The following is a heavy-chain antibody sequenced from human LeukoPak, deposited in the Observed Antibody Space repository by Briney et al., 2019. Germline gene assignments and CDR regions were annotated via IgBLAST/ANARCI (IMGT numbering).Heavy chain of an antibody. Sequence: GGSLRLSCAVSGFTFRNYGMNWVRQAPGMGLEWVSGISGSGDNTFYADSVKGRFTISRDNSKNMMYLQMNSLRAEDTAVYYCAKDLYDYYDYVWGIYWGQGTLVTVSS. J-gene: IGHJ4*02. CDR2: ISGSGDNT. V-gene: IGHV3-23*01. CDR3: AKDLYDYYDYVWGIY. D-gene: IGHD3-16*01. CDR1: GFTFRNYG.